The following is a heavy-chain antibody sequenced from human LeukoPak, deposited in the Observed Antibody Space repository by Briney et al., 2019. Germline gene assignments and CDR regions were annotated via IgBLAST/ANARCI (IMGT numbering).Heavy chain of an antibody. Sequence: PSETLSLTCTVSGGSVSSGSYYWRWIRQPPGTGLEWIGYIYYSGSTNYNPSLKSRVTISVDTSKNQFSLKLSSVTAADTAVYYCARGRYCSGGSCYPGGAFDIWGQGTMVTVSS. CDR1: GGSVSSGSYY. D-gene: IGHD2-15*01. J-gene: IGHJ3*02. V-gene: IGHV4-61*01. CDR2: IYYSGST. CDR3: ARGRYCSGGSCYPGGAFDI.